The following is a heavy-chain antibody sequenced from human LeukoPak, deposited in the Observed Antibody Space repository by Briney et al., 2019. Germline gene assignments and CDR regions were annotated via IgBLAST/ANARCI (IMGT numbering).Heavy chain of an antibody. CDR1: GGSIRNYY. CDR3: AREGYSSSWSAKYDY. J-gene: IGHJ4*02. V-gene: IGHV4-4*07. Sequence: WETLSLXCSVSGGSIRNYYWNWIRPSAGRGLESIGRIYTSGSTNYNPSLKSRVTMSVDTSKNQFSLKLSSVTAADTAVYYCAREGYSSSWSAKYDYWGQGTLVTVSS. D-gene: IGHD6-13*01. CDR2: IYTSGST.